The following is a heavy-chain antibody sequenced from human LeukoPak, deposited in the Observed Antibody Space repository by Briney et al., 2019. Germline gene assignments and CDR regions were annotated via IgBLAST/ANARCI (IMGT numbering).Heavy chain of an antibody. D-gene: IGHD4-17*01. J-gene: IGHJ5*02. CDR2: IYYSGST. V-gene: IGHV4-31*03. Sequence: PSETLSLTCTVSGGSISSGGYYWSWIRQHPGKGLEWIGYIYYSGSTYYNPSLKSRVTISVDTSKNQFSLKLSSVTAADTAVYYCARSVGTVDWFDPWGQGTLVTASS. CDR1: GGSISSGGYY. CDR3: ARSVGTVDWFDP.